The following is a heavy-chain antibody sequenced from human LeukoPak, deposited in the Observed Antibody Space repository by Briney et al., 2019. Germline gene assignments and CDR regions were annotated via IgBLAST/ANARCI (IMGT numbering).Heavy chain of an antibody. V-gene: IGHV3-30*02. CDR1: GFTFSTYG. CDR3: AKDYSKTSYYGSGTYYRPNWFDP. CDR2: IRYDAINK. D-gene: IGHD3-10*01. J-gene: IGHJ5*02. Sequence: GGSLRLSCAASGFTFSTYGMHWVRQAPGKGLEWVAFIRYDAINKYYADSVKGRFTISRDNSRNTLYLQMNSLRAEDTALYYCAKDYSKTSYYGSGTYYRPNWFDPWGQGTLVTVSS.